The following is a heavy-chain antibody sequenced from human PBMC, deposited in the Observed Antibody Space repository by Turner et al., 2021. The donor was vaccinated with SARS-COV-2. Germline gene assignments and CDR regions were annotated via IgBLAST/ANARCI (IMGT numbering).Heavy chain of an antibody. J-gene: IGHJ4*02. CDR1: GFTFSSYG. V-gene: IGHV3-30*18. CDR2: ISYDGNNK. D-gene: IGHD4-4*01. CDR3: AKQLGLYSNPMYYFDY. Sequence: QVQLVESGGGVVQPGRSLRLSCAASGFTFSSYGMHWVRQAPGKGLEWVAVISYDGNNKYYADSVKGRFTISRDNSKNTLYLQMNILRAEDTAVYYCAKQLGLYSNPMYYFDYWGQGTLVTVSS.